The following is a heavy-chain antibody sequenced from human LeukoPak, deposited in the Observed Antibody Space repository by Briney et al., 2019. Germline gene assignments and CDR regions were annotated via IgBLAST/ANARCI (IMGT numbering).Heavy chain of an antibody. D-gene: IGHD3-22*01. CDR2: ISWNSGSI. CDR3: AKGDYYDSSGYYHPLMDY. CDR1: GFTFDDYA. V-gene: IGHV3-9*01. Sequence: AGGSPRLSCAASGFTFDDYAMHWVRQAPGKGLEWVSGISWNSGSIGYADPVKGRFTISRDNAKNSLYLQMNSLRAEDTALYYCAKGDYYDSSGYYHPLMDYWGQGTLVTVSS. J-gene: IGHJ4*02.